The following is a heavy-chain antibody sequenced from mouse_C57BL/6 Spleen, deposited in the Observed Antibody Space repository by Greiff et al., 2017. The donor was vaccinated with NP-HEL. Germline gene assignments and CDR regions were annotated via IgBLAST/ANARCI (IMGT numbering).Heavy chain of an antibody. CDR1: GYTFTTYP. CDR2: FHPYNDDT. CDR3: ARSGYSNYVGWYFDV. J-gene: IGHJ1*03. Sequence: VQLQQSGAELVKPGASVKMSCKASGYTFTTYPIEWMKQNHGKSLEWIGNFHPYNDDTKYNEKFKGKATLTVEKSSSTVYLELSRLTSDDSAVYYCARSGYSNYVGWYFDVWGTGTTVTVSS. D-gene: IGHD2-5*01. V-gene: IGHV1-47*01.